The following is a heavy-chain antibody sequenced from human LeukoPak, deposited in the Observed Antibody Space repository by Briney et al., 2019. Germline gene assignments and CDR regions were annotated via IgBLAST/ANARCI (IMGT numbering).Heavy chain of an antibody. J-gene: IGHJ5*02. V-gene: IGHV3-21*01. D-gene: IGHD6-13*01. Sequence: GGSLRLSCAASGCTFSSYSMNWVRQAPGKGLEWVSSITTRSSYIYYADSVKGRFTISRDDAKSSLYLQMSSLRAEDTAVYYCARDPAAAGSVWLDPWGRGILVTVSS. CDR3: ARDPAAAGSVWLDP. CDR2: ITTRSSYI. CDR1: GCTFSSYS.